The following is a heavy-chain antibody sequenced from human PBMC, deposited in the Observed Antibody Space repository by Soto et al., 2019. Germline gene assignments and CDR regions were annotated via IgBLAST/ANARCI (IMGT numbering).Heavy chain of an antibody. CDR2: ISAYNGNT. D-gene: IGHD4-17*01. J-gene: IGHJ6*03. Sequence: ASVKVSCKASGYTFTSYVISWVRQAPGQGLEWMGWISAYNGNTNYAQKLQGRVTMTTDTSTSTAYMELRSLRSDDTAVYYCARDSEALGGDYVIYYYYMDVWGKGTTVTVSS. V-gene: IGHV1-18*01. CDR3: ARDSEALGGDYVIYYYYMDV. CDR1: GYTFTSYV.